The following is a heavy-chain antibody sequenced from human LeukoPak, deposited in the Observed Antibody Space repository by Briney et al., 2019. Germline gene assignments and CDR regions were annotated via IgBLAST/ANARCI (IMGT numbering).Heavy chain of an antibody. J-gene: IGHJ4*02. CDR2: ISGSGGGA. CDR1: GFTFRNYA. V-gene: IGHV3-23*01. Sequence: GGSLRLSCTASGFTFRNYAMNCVRQAPGKGLEWVSSISGSGGGANYADSVKGRFTISRDNSKNTLYVQMNSLRAEDTAVYYCAKNLESIGDSATDYWGQGTLVTVSS. D-gene: IGHD4-17*01. CDR3: AKNLESIGDSATDY.